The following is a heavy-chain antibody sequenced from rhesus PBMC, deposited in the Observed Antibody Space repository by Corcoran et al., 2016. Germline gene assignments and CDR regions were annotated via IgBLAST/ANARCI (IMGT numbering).Heavy chain of an antibody. Sequence: QVQLQESGPGLVKPSETLSLTCAVSGASISPYWWNWIRQSPGKGLEWIGERKGDSGTTNYNPPLKSRVTISKDASRNQFSLKLSSGTAADTAVYYCTRDPLVSGLDSWGQGVVVTVSS. J-gene: IGHJ6*01. D-gene: IGHD1-44*01. CDR3: TRDPLVSGLDS. V-gene: IGHV4-80*01. CDR1: GASISPYW. CDR2: RKGDSGTT.